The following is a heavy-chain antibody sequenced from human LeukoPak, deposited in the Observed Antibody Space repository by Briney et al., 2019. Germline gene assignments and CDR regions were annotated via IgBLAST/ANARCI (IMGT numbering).Heavy chain of an antibody. CDR2: MRYGGSQK. Sequence: PGGSLRLSCAASGFTFSQYGMHWVRQAPGKGLEWVTFMRYGGSQKYFADSVKGRFIISRDDSKNTLFLQMNSLRVEDTAIYYCAKGFSGSYYALDYWGQGVLVTVSS. CDR3: AKGFSGSYYALDY. CDR1: GFTFSQYG. D-gene: IGHD1-26*01. J-gene: IGHJ4*02. V-gene: IGHV3-30*02.